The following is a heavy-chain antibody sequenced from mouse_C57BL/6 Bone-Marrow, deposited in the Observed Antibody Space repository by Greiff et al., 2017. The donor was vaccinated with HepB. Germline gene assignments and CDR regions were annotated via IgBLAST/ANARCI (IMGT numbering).Heavy chain of an antibody. CDR1: GYSFTGYY. V-gene: IGHV1-42*01. J-gene: IGHJ2*01. Sequence: EVQLQQSGPELVKPGASVKISCKASGYSFTGYYMNWVKQSPEKSLEWIGEINPSTGGTTYNQKFKAKATLTVDKSSSTAYMQLKSLTSEDSAVYYCARSRGTVPYFDYWGQGTTLTVSS. CDR2: INPSTGGT. CDR3: ARSRGTVPYFDY. D-gene: IGHD1-1*01.